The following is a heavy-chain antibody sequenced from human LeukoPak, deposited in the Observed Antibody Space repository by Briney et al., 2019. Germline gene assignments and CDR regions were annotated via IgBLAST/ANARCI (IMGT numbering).Heavy chain of an antibody. Sequence: GESLKISCKGSGYSFTTYWIGWVRQMPGKDLEWTGVIFPGDSDSIYSPSFQGQVTISADKSISTAYLQWSSLKASDTAMYYCARLDYYGSGSLNFWFDPWGQGTLVTVSS. V-gene: IGHV5-51*01. D-gene: IGHD3-10*01. CDR3: ARLDYYGSGSLNFWFDP. J-gene: IGHJ5*02. CDR2: IFPGDSDS. CDR1: GYSFTTYW.